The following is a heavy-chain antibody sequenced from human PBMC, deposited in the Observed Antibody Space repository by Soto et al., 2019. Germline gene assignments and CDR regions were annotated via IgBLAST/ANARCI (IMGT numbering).Heavy chain of an antibody. D-gene: IGHD2-21*01. Sequence: PGGSLRLSCASSGFPFSDHYMSWIRRSPGKGLELLSYISPGTTYKNYADSVKGRFTISRDNAKSSLYLQLNGLRAEDTAVYFCSRGGGGGLFDLWGQGTFVTVSS. CDR2: ISPGTTYK. J-gene: IGHJ4*02. V-gene: IGHV3-11*06. CDR1: GFPFSDHY. CDR3: SRGGGGGLFDL.